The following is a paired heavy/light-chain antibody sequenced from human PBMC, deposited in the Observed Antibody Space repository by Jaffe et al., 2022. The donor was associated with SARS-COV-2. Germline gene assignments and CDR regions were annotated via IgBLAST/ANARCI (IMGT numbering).Heavy chain of an antibody. CDR2: IKSKTDGGTT. V-gene: IGHV3-15*01. Sequence: EVQLVESGGGLVKPGGSLRLSCAASGFTFSNAWMSWVRQAPGKGLEWVGRIKSKTDGGTTDYAAPVKGRFTISRDDSKNTLYLQMNSLKTEDTAVYYCTTDKFFFGGYYYYGMDVWGQGTTVTVSS. CDR1: GFTFSNAW. J-gene: IGHJ6*02. CDR3: TTDKFFFGGYYYYGMDV. D-gene: IGHD3-3*01.
Light chain of an antibody. CDR1: QSVSSSY. Sequence: EIVLTQSPGTLSLSPGERATLSCRASQSVSSSYLAWYQQKPGQAPRLLIYGASSRATGIPDRFSGSGSGTDFTLTISRLEPEDFAVYYCQQYGSSPKTFGGGTKVEIK. V-gene: IGKV3-20*01. CDR3: QQYGSSPKT. CDR2: GAS. J-gene: IGKJ4*01.